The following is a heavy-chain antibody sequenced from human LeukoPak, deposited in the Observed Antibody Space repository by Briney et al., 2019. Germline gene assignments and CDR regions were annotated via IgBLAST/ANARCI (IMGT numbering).Heavy chain of an antibody. V-gene: IGHV1-69*13. J-gene: IGHJ6*02. Sequence: ASVKVSCKASGGTFSSYAISWVRQAPGQGLEWMGGIIPIFGTANYAQKFQGRVTITADESTSTAYMELSSLRPKDTAVYYCARVPREGLEIYYYGMDVWGQGTTVTVSS. CDR3: ARVPREGLEIYYYGMDV. CDR1: GGTFSSYA. D-gene: IGHD6-6*01. CDR2: IIPIFGTA.